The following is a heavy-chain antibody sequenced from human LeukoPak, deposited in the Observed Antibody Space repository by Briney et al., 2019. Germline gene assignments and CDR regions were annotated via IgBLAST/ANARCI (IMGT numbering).Heavy chain of an antibody. CDR2: VSDTGDRT. CDR1: GFTFTTYA. CDR3: AQGGGSGFDN. D-gene: IGHD3-10*01. Sequence: PGGSLRLSCAASGFTFTTYAMSWVRQAPGKGLEWVSSVSDTGDRTYYADSVKGRFTISRDNSKNTLYLHMESLRADDTAVYYCAQGGGSGFDNWGQGTAVTVSS. J-gene: IGHJ4*02. V-gene: IGHV3-23*01.